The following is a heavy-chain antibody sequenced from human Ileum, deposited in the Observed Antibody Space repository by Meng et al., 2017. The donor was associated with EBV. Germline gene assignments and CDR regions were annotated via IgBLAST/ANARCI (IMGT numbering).Heavy chain of an antibody. CDR3: ARGWDTAMDSG. J-gene: IGHJ4*02. CDR2: IYYSGTT. CDR1: GGSVSISSYY. Sequence: QVRLQRSGPGLVKPSATLFLTCTVSGGSVSISSYYWSWIRQPPGKGLEWIGYIYYSGTTNYNPSLESRVTISVDTSKNQFSLKLRSVAASDTAVYYCARGWDTAMDSGWGQGTLVTVSS. V-gene: IGHV4-61*01. D-gene: IGHD5-18*01.